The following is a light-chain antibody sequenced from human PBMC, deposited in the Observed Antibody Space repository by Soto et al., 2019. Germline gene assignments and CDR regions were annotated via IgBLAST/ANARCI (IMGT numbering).Light chain of an antibody. CDR3: QQGHSNPIT. CDR2: AAS. J-gene: IGKJ5*01. V-gene: IGKV1-39*01. Sequence: DIQMTQSPSTLSGSVGDRVTITCRASQTISSWLAWYQQKPGKAPKLLIYAASSLQSGVPSRFSGSGSGTDFTLTISSLQPEDFATYYCQQGHSNPITLGQGTRLEIK. CDR1: QTISSW.